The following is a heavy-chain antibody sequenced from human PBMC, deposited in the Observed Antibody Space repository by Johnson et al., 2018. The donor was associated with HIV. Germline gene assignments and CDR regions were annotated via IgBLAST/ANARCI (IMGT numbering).Heavy chain of an antibody. CDR2: INWNSGST. CDR1: GFTFDDYA. D-gene: IGHD3-22*01. J-gene: IGHJ3*02. Sequence: VQLVESGGGLVQPGRSLRLSCAASGFTFDDYAMNWVRQAPGKGLEWVSGINWNSGSTTYADSVKGRFTISRDNAKNSLYLQMNSLRAEDTALYYCVRRHYYDSSGYLDAFDIWGQGTMVTVSS. V-gene: IGHV3-9*01. CDR3: VRRHYYDSSGYLDAFDI.